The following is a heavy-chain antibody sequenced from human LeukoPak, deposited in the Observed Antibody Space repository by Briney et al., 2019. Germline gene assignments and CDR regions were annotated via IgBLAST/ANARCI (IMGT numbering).Heavy chain of an antibody. J-gene: IGHJ4*02. CDR3: ARRYGDYVGSFEY. V-gene: IGHV3-21*01. CDR2: ISTSSSYV. CDR1: GITFSSYS. Sequence: GGSLRLSCAASGITFSSYSMNWVRQAPGKGLEWVSSISTSSSYVYYADSVKGRFTISRDNAKNSLYLQMNSLRAEDTAVYYCARRYGDYVGSFEYWGQGTLVTVSS. D-gene: IGHD4-17*01.